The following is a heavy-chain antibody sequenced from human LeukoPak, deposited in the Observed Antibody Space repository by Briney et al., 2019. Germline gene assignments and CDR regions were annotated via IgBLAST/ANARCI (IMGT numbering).Heavy chain of an antibody. Sequence: GASVKVSCKASGYSFTRYYMHWVRQAPGQGLEWMGIINPSGGSTSYAQKFQGRVTMTRDTSTSTVYMELSSLRSEDTAVYYCARDPGGWFDPWGQGTLVTVSS. CDR2: INPSGGST. CDR3: ARDPGGWFDP. CDR1: GYSFTRYY. J-gene: IGHJ5*02. V-gene: IGHV1-46*01. D-gene: IGHD1-26*01.